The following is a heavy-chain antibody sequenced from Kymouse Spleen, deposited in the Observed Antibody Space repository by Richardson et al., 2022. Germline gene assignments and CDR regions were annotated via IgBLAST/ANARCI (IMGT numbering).Heavy chain of an antibody. J-gene: IGHJ6*02. V-gene: IGHV4-34*01. CDR3: AREDWNYGLYYYYYGMDV. CDR2: INHSGST. CDR1: GGSFSGYY. Sequence: QVQLQQWGAGLLKPSETLSLTCAVYGGSFSGYYWSWIRQPPGKGLEWIGEINHSGSTNYNPSLKSRVTISVDTSKNQFSLKLSSVTAADTAVYYCAREDWNYGLYYYYYGMDVWGQGTTVTVSS. D-gene: IGHD1-7*01.